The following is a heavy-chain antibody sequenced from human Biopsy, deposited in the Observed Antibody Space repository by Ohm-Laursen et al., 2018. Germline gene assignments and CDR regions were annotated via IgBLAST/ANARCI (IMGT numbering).Heavy chain of an antibody. CDR1: GFTFSAYG. D-gene: IGHD3-10*01. V-gene: IGHV3-33*08. J-gene: IGHJ4*02. CDR3: VTDRLDDITKVRGIMTD. Sequence: SLRLSCAAPGFTFSAYGMHWVRQAPDKGLEWVALTWDDGSHQYYADSVKGRFTTPRDNSKNSLYLHINTLRVEDTAVYYCVTDRLDDITKVRGIMTDWGQGTLVIVSS. CDR2: TWDDGSHQ.